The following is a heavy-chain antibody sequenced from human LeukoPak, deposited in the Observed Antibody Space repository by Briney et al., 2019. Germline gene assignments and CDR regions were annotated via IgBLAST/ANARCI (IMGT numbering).Heavy chain of an antibody. CDR3: ARSHRGLRYFDWLSGLDY. CDR1: GGSFSGYY. D-gene: IGHD3-9*01. CDR2: INHSGST. Sequence: SETLSLTCALDGGSFSGYYWSWIRQPPGKGLEWIGEINHSGSTNYNPSLKSRVTISVDTSKNQFSLKLSSVTAADTAVYYCARSHRGLRYFDWLSGLDYWGQGTLVTVSS. V-gene: IGHV4-34*01. J-gene: IGHJ4*02.